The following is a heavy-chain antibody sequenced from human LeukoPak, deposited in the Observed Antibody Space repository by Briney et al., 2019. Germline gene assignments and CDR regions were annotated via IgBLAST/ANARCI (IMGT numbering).Heavy chain of an antibody. CDR1: GFTFSSYA. Sequence: GGSLRLSCAASGFTFSSYAMSWVRQAPGKGLEWVSAISGSGGSTYYADSVKGRFTISRDNSKNTLYLQMNSLRAEDTAVYYCAKDRGAYSSSSSAFDIWGQGTMVTVSS. CDR2: ISGSGGST. V-gene: IGHV3-23*01. CDR3: AKDRGAYSSSSSAFDI. D-gene: IGHD6-6*01. J-gene: IGHJ3*02.